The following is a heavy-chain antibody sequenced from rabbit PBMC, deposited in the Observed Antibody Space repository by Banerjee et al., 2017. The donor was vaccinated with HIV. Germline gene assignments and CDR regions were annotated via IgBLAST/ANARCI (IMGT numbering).Heavy chain of an antibody. J-gene: IGHJ4*01. D-gene: IGHD1-1*01. V-gene: IGHV1S47*01. Sequence: QEQLVESGGGLVQPGGSLKLSCKASGFDFSSYGVSWVRQAPGKGLEWIAYIDPLFGTTYYANWVNGRFTISSHNAQNTLYLQLNSLTAADTATYFCARDLTDVIGWNFGWWGPGTLVTVS. CDR3: ARDLTDVIGWNFGW. CDR1: GFDFSSYG. CDR2: IDPLFGTT.